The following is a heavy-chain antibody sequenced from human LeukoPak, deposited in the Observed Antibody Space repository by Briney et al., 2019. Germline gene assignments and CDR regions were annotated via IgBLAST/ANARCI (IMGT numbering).Heavy chain of an antibody. D-gene: IGHD3-16*01. CDR2: IKEDGSEK. CDR3: EAFYYDESGWGDASDM. J-gene: IGHJ3*02. V-gene: IGHV3-7*01. CDR1: GITISSYW. Sequence: GGSLRLSSAAPGITISSYWMSWVRQAPGKGLEWVANIKEDGSEKYYVDSVRGRFTISRDNAKKSLYLQMNRLRAEYTAVYYCEAFYYDESGWGDASDMWGQGTMVTVSS.